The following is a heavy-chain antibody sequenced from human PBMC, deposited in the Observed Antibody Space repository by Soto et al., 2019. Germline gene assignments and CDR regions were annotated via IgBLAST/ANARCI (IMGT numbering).Heavy chain of an antibody. CDR3: ASGVNYDSSGYYAFDI. V-gene: IGHV5-10-1*01. D-gene: IGHD3-22*01. CDR1: GYSFTSYW. J-gene: IGHJ3*02. CDR2: TDPSDSYT. Sequence: PGESLKISCKGSGYSFTSYWISWVRQMPGKGLEWMGRTDPSDSYTNYSPSFQGHVTISADKSISTAYLQWSSLKASDTAMYYCASGVNYDSSGYYAFDIWGQGTMVTVSS.